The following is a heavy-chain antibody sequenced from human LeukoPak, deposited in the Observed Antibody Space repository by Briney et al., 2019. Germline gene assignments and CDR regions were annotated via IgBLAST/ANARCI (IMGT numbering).Heavy chain of an antibody. V-gene: IGHV3-23*01. CDR2: ISGSDGST. Sequence: GGSLRLSCAASGFTFSSYAMSWVRQAPGKGLEWVSVISGSDGSTYYADSVKGRFTISRDNSKNTLYLQINSLRAEDTAIYYCAKDLGAYDTHNVFDIWGQGTMVIVSS. D-gene: IGHD3-22*01. J-gene: IGHJ3*02. CDR3: AKDLGAYDTHNVFDI. CDR1: GFTFSSYA.